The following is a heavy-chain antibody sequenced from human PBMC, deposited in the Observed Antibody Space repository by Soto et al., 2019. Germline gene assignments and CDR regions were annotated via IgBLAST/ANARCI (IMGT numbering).Heavy chain of an antibody. Sequence: EVQLVESGGGLVKPGESLRLSCAASGSTLTNGWMTWVRQAPGKGLEWVGRIRSKADGGTTDYSAPVKGRFTISRDDSKDTLYLQMNSLKDEDTAVYYCSTGRYRHGSDYWGPGTLVTVSS. D-gene: IGHD5-18*01. CDR2: IRSKADGGTT. J-gene: IGHJ4*02. V-gene: IGHV3-15*07. CDR3: STGRYRHGSDY. CDR1: GSTLTNGW.